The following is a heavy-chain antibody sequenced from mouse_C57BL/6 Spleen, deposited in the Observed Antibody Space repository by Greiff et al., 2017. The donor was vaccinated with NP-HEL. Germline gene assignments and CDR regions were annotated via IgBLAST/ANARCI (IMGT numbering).Heavy chain of an antibody. J-gene: IGHJ4*01. CDR2: ILPGSGST. V-gene: IGHV1-9*01. CDR3: ARYDYDYGSYYYAMDY. D-gene: IGHD2-4*01. CDR1: GYTFTGYW. Sequence: QVQLKESGAELMKPGASVKLSCKATGYTFTGYWIEWVKQRPGHGLEWIGEILPGSGSTNYNEKFKGKATFTADTSSNTAYMQLSSLTTEDSAIYYCARYDYDYGSYYYAMDYWGQGTSVTVSS.